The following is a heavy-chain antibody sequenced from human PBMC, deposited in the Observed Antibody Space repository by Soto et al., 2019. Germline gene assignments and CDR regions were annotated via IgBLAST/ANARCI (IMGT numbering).Heavy chain of an antibody. CDR1: GYTFTSYG. CDR3: AAETSYSSGMDV. V-gene: IGHV1-18*01. J-gene: IGHJ6*04. Sequence: GASVKVSCKASGYTFTSYGISWVRQAPGQGLEWIGWIIAYNGNTNYAQKFQERVTITRDMSTSTAYMELSSLRSEDTAVYYCAAETSYSSGMDVWGKGTTVTVSS. CDR2: IIAYNGNT. D-gene: IGHD6-19*01.